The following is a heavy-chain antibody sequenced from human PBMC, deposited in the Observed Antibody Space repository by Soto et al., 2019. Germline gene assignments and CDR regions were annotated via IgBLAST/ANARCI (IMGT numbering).Heavy chain of an antibody. Sequence: QVQLVESGGGVVQPGRSLRLSCAASGFTFSSYGMHWVRQAPGKGLEWVAVIWYDGSNKYYADSVKGRFTISRDNSKNTLYLQMNSLRAEDTAVYYCARGKGDLTGPDYWGQGTLVTVSS. J-gene: IGHJ4*02. D-gene: IGHD3-9*01. V-gene: IGHV3-33*01. CDR1: GFTFSSYG. CDR3: ARGKGDLTGPDY. CDR2: IWYDGSNK.